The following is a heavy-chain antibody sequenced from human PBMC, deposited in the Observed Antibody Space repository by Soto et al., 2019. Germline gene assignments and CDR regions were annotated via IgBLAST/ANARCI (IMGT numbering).Heavy chain of an antibody. Sequence: PGGSLRLSCAASGFTFSSYAMHWVRQAPGKGLEWVAVISYDGSNKYYADSVKGRFTISRDNSKNTLYLQMNSLRAEDTAVYYCARGERSSWYYYGMDVWGQGTTVTVSS. CDR3: ARGERSSWYYYGMDV. V-gene: IGHV3-30-3*01. CDR1: GFTFSSYA. CDR2: ISYDGSNK. D-gene: IGHD6-13*01. J-gene: IGHJ6*02.